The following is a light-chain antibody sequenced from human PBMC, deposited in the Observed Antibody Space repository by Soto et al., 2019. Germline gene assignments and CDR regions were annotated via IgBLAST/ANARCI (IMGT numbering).Light chain of an antibody. CDR1: QSISNY. CDR3: QQSFSPLWT. Sequence: DIQMTQSPSSLSASVGDRVTITCRASQSISNYLNWYQQKPGKAPKPLIYAASSMQSGVPSRFSGSGSETDFTLTISSLQPDDSATYYCQQSFSPLWTFGQGTKVEV. J-gene: IGKJ1*01. V-gene: IGKV1-39*01. CDR2: AAS.